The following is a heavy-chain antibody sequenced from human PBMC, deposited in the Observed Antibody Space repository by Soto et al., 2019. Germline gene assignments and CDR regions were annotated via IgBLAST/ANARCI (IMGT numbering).Heavy chain of an antibody. Sequence: PGGSLRLSCAASGFTFSSYAMSWVRQAPGKGLEWVSAISGSTGYTYYADSVKGRFTVSRDNSKNTLYLQMNRLRAEDTAVYYCAKRDPIQGDNSYYFDNWGQGSLVTVSS. CDR3: AKRDPIQGDNSYYFDN. D-gene: IGHD2-21*02. CDR1: GFTFSSYA. J-gene: IGHJ4*02. V-gene: IGHV3-23*01. CDR2: ISGSTGYT.